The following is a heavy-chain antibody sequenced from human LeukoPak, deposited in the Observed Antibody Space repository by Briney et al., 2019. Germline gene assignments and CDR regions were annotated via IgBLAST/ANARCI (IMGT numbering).Heavy chain of an antibody. V-gene: IGHV4-59*08. CDR2: IYYSGST. CDR3: ARPEYSSGWSFDY. CDR1: GGSISSYY. Sequence: SETLSLTCTVSGGSISSYYWSWIRQPPGKGLEWIGYIYYSGSTNYNPSLKSRVTISVDTSKNQFSLKLSSVTAADTAVYYCARPEYSSGWSFDYWGQGTLVTVSS. J-gene: IGHJ4*02. D-gene: IGHD6-19*01.